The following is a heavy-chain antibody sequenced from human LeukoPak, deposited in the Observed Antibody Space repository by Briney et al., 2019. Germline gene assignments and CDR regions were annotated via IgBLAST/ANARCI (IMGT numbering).Heavy chain of an antibody. CDR2: ISGSGDNT. CDR1: GFTFSSYA. V-gene: IGHV3-23*01. D-gene: IGHD3-22*01. J-gene: IGHJ4*02. CDR3: AKSSGYYDSSGYEGY. Sequence: GGSLRLSCAASGFTFSSYAMNWVRQAPGKGLEWISSISGSGDNTYYADSVKGRFTISRDNSKNTLYLQMNSLRAEDTAVYYCAKSSGYYDSSGYEGYWGQGTLVTVSS.